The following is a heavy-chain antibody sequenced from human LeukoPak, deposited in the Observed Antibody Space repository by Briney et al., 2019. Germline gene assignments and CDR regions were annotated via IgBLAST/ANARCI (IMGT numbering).Heavy chain of an antibody. CDR3: TTFPQGYCSSTTCLYYYYYYMDV. Sequence: GGSLRLSCAASGFTFSNAWMSWVRHAPGKGREWVGRIKSKTDGGTTDYAAPVKGRFTISRDDSKNTLYLQMNSLKTEDTAVYYCTTFPQGYCSSTTCLYYYYYYMDVWGKGTTVTVSS. V-gene: IGHV3-15*01. D-gene: IGHD2-2*01. CDR1: GFTFSNAW. J-gene: IGHJ6*03. CDR2: IKSKTDGGTT.